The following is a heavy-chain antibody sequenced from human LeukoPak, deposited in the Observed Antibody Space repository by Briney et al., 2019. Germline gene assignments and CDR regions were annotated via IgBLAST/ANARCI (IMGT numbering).Heavy chain of an antibody. J-gene: IGHJ3*01. CDR2: IIPMFAAT. D-gene: IGHD3-22*01. V-gene: IGHV1-69*05. Sequence: SVKVSCKASGGTFNTYSISWVRQAPGQGLEWMGSIIPMFAATDYAQKFRGRVTITTDESTNTAYMELSSLRSEDTAVYFCARDDPFYYNISGGDLTWGQGTMVTISS. CDR1: GGTFNTYS. CDR3: ARDDPFYYNISGGDLT.